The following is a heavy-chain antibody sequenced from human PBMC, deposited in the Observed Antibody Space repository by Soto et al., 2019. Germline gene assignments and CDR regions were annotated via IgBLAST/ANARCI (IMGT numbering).Heavy chain of an antibody. Sequence: QVPLVQSGAEVKKPGASVKVSCKASGYTFTSYAMHWVRQAPGQRLAWMGWINAGNGNTKYSQKFQGRVTITRDTSGGTAYMGLSSLRSEYTAVYYCARGMGYRGYYYMLTGYRIDPWGQGGLVTDSS. V-gene: IGHV1-3*01. J-gene: IGHJ5*02. CDR3: ARGMGYRGYYYMLTGYRIDP. CDR2: INAGNGNT. CDR1: GYTFTSYA. D-gene: IGHD3-9*01.